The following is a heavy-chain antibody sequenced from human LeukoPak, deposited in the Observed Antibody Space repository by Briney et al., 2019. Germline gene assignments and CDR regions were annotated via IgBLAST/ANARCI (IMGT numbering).Heavy chain of an antibody. CDR3: ARGTYDFWSGYYDDY. CDR1: GFTFSSFA. Sequence: GGSLRLSCEASGFTFSSFAMSWVRQAPGKGLEWVSYISSSGSTIYYADSVKGRFTISRDNAKNSLYLQMNSLRAEDTAVYYCARGTYDFWSGYYDDYWGQGTLVTVSS. D-gene: IGHD3-3*01. V-gene: IGHV3-48*03. J-gene: IGHJ4*02. CDR2: ISSSGSTI.